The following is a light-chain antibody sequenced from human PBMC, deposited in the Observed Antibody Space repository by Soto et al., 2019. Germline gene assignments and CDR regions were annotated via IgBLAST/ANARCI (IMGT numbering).Light chain of an antibody. CDR3: CSYAGSSTWV. Sequence: QSALTQPASVSGSPGQSITISCTGTSSDVGSSNLVSWYQQHPGKAPKLMIYEGSKRPSGVSDRFSGSKTSNTASLTISGLQAEDEGDYYCCSYAGSSTWVFGGGTKLTVL. CDR1: SSDVGSSNL. J-gene: IGLJ3*02. CDR2: EGS. V-gene: IGLV2-23*01.